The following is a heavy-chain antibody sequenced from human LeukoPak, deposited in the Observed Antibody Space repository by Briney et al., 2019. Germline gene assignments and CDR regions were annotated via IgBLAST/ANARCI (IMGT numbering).Heavy chain of an antibody. J-gene: IGHJ5*02. D-gene: IGHD1-1*01. CDR1: GDSINSHY. V-gene: IGHV4-4*09. CDR2: IYTRGST. CDR3: ARHWIEATKTYSYGFDP. Sequence: PSETLSLTCTVSGDSINSHYWSCIRHPPGKGLEWIGFIYTRGSTNYNPSLKSRVTMSGDTSKNHVSLTLNSVTAADTAVYYCARHWIEATKTYSYGFDPWGQGTLVTVSS.